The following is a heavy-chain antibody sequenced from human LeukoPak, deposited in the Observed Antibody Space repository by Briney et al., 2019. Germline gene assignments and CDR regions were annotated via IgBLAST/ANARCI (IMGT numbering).Heavy chain of an antibody. CDR1: GGSFSGYY. Sequence: PSETLSLTCAVYGGSFSGYYWSWIRQPPGKGLEWIGEINHSGSTNYNPSLKSRVTISVDTSKNQFSLKLSSVTAADTAVYYCARGTNIVVVPAADSASPYYFDYWGQGTLVTVSS. CDR3: ARGTNIVVVPAADSASPYYFDY. CDR2: INHSGST. J-gene: IGHJ4*02. D-gene: IGHD2-2*01. V-gene: IGHV4-34*01.